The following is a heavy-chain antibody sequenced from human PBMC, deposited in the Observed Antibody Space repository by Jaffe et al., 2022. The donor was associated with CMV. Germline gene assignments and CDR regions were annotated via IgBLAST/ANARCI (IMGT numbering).Heavy chain of an antibody. CDR1: GYSFFDHG. V-gene: IGHV1-18*01. J-gene: IGHJ5*02. D-gene: IGHD6-19*01. CDR2: ITAVNGNT. CDR3: ARGQWLLRDNWFDP. Sequence: QVQLVQSGAEVKKPGASVKVSCKPSGYSFFDHGVVWVRQAPGQGLEWMGWITAVNGNTIYAQKFQGRVTMTRDTSTNTFYMELRSLRSDDTAVYYCARGQWLLRDNWFDPWGQGTLVTVSS.